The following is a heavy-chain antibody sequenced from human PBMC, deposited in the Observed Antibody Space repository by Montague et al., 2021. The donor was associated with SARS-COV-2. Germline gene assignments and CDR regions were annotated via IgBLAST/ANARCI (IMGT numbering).Heavy chain of an antibody. J-gene: IGHJ4*02. CDR3: AGSSQYFGY. CDR2: INSDGSTT. Sequence: SRRLSWSASGFTFGTSWMHWVRQAPGKGLVWVSRINSDGSTTTYADSVKGRFTISRDNAKNTVYLQMNSLRDEDTAVYYCAGSSQYFGYWGQGTLVTVSS. V-gene: IGHV3-74*01. D-gene: IGHD3-10*01. CDR1: GFTFGTSW.